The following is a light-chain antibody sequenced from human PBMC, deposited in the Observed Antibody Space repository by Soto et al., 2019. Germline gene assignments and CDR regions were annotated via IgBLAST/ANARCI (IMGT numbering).Light chain of an antibody. CDR3: QQRTDWRLT. CDR2: DAS. Sequence: EIVLTQSPATLSLSPGERATVSCRASQNVYFYLAWYQQKPDQAPRLLIYDASNRATGIPTRFSGSGSGTDFTLTISSLEPEDFAVYYCQQRTDWRLTFGGGTKLDIK. V-gene: IGKV3-11*01. J-gene: IGKJ4*01. CDR1: QNVYFY.